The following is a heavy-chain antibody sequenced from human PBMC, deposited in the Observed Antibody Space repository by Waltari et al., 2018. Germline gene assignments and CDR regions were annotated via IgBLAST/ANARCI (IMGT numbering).Heavy chain of an antibody. J-gene: IGHJ5*02. V-gene: IGHV4-34*01. D-gene: IGHD1-26*01. CDR1: GGPFTDYS. CDR3: ARTWGYSPPLGWFDP. Sequence: QVQLHQWGAGLLKPSETLSLTCAVSGGPFTDYSWRWIRQSPDKGLEWIGEISHSGSNNYNPSLKGRVTMSVGTIKKQCAWKLAAVTAADTAVYFWARTWGYSPPLGWFDPWGRGTRVTVSS. CDR2: ISHSGSN.